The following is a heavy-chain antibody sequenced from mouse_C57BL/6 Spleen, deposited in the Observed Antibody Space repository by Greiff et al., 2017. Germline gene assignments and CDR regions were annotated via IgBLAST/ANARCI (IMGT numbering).Heavy chain of an antibody. CDR3: ARDEVYDGPTWFAY. J-gene: IGHJ3*01. Sequence: EVQLQESGPGLVKPSQSLSLTCSVTGYSITSGYYWNWIRQFPGNKLEWMGYISYDGSNNYNPSLKNRISITRDTSKNQFFLKLNSVTTEDTATYYCARDEVYDGPTWFAYWGQGTLVTVSA. D-gene: IGHD2-3*01. V-gene: IGHV3-6*01. CDR2: ISYDGSN. CDR1: GYSITSGYY.